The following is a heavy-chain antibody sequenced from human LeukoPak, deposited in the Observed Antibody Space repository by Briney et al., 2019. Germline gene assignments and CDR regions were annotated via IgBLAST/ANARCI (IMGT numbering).Heavy chain of an antibody. CDR2: IIPIFGTA. J-gene: IGHJ6*03. CDR1: GGTFSSYA. CDR3: ARGHYDFWSASRYYYYYYMDV. V-gene: IGHV1-69*13. D-gene: IGHD3-3*01. Sequence: ASVKVSCKASGGTFSSYAISWVRQAPGQGLEWMGGIIPIFGTANYAQKFQGRVTITADESTSTAYMELSSLRSEDTAVYYCARGHYDFWSASRYYYYYYMDVWGKGTTVTVSS.